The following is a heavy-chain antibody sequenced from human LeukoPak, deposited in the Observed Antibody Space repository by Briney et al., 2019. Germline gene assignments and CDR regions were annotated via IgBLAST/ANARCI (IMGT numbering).Heavy chain of an antibody. CDR2: ISYDGSNK. Sequence: PGGSLRLSCAASGFTFSSYAMHWVRQAPGKGLEWVAVISYDGSNKYYADSVKGRFTISRDNSKNTLYLQMNSVTYEDTAVYFCVRIVGHTTTDFWGQGTIVTVSS. CDR1: GFTFSSYA. J-gene: IGHJ4*02. CDR3: VRIVGHTTTDF. D-gene: IGHD1-26*01. V-gene: IGHV3-30-3*01.